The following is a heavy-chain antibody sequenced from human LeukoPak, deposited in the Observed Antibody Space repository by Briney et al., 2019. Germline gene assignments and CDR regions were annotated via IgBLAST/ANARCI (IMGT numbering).Heavy chain of an antibody. Sequence: ASVKVSCKASGYTFTSYAMHWVRQAPGQRLEWMGWINAGNGNTKYSQKFQGRVTITRDTSASTAYMELSSLRSEDTAVYYCATFWPTIEIAEVDYWGQGTLVTVSS. CDR2: INAGNGNT. CDR1: GYTFTSYA. CDR3: ATFWPTIEIAEVDY. J-gene: IGHJ4*02. V-gene: IGHV1-3*01. D-gene: IGHD6-13*01.